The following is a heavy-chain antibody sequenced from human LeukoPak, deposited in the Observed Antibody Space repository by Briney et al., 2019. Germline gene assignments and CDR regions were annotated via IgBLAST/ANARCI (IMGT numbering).Heavy chain of an antibody. J-gene: IGHJ4*02. V-gene: IGHV5-51*01. D-gene: IGHD6-25*01. CDR3: ARKSIIAAAYDSDY. CDR2: IYPGDSDT. Sequence: GESLKISCKGSGYSFTSYWIGWVRQMPGKGQECMGIIYPGDSDTRYSPSFHGQVTISADKSISTAYLQWSSLKASDTAMYYCARKSIIAAAYDSDYWGQGTLVTVSS. CDR1: GYSFTSYW.